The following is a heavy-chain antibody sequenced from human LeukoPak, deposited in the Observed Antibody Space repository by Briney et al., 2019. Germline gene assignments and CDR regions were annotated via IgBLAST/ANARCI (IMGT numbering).Heavy chain of an antibody. J-gene: IGHJ4*02. D-gene: IGHD7-27*01. CDR1: DDSISTNSYY. Sequence: AETLTLTCTVSDDSISTNSYYWNWIRQPPGKGLEWVASFHYSGTPYYSPSLNNRISIFLDTSKRQFSLKLRSVTASDTAVYYCTRGDDSYKPGNFWGQGTQVIVSS. CDR3: TRGDDSYKPGNF. CDR2: FHYSGTP. V-gene: IGHV4-39*01.